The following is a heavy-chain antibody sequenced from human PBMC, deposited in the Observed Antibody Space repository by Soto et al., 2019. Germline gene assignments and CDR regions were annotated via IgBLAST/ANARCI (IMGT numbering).Heavy chain of an antibody. J-gene: IGHJ6*03. D-gene: IGHD2-2*01. CDR2: IKQDGSEK. CDR1: GFTFSSYW. CDR3: ARDNLKVVPAEYYYYYYMDV. V-gene: IGHV3-7*01. Sequence: GGSLRLSCAASGFTFSSYWMSWVRQAPGKGLEWVANIKQDGSEKYYVDSVKGRFTISRDNAKNSLYLQMNSLRAEDTAVYYCARDNLKVVPAEYYYYYYMDVWGKGTTVTVSS.